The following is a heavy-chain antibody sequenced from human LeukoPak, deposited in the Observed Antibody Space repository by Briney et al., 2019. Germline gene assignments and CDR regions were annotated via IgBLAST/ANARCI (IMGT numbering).Heavy chain of an antibody. D-gene: IGHD6-13*01. J-gene: IGHJ5*02. Sequence: SETLSLTCTVSGGSIRGYYWSWIRQPPGKGLEWIGHIYTSGNTNYNPSLKSRVTISLDTSKNQFSLKLSSVTAADTAVYYCARHGSSWPYNWFDPWGQGTLVTVSS. CDR2: IYTSGNT. V-gene: IGHV4-4*09. CDR3: ARHGSSWPYNWFDP. CDR1: GGSIRGYY.